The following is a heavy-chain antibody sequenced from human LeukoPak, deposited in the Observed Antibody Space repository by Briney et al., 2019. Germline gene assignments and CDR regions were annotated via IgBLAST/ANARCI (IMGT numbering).Heavy chain of an antibody. CDR1: GGSFSGYY. D-gene: IGHD6-13*01. CDR2: INHSGST. CDR3: ARDGIAAAGTSLPYYYYYMDV. J-gene: IGHJ6*03. V-gene: IGHV4-34*01. Sequence: SETLSLTCAVYGGSFSGYYWSWIRQPPGKGLEWIGEINHSGSTYYNPSLKSRVTISVDTSKNQFSLKLSSVTAADTAVYYCARDGIAAAGTSLPYYYYYMDVWGKGTTVTVSS.